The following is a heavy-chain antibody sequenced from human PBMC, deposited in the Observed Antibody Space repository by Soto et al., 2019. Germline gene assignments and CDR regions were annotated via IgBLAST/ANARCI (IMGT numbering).Heavy chain of an antibody. Sequence: PSETLSLTCTVSGASFTYGSLFWGWIRQSPGKGLEWIASTYIGGMTYYNPSLRSRVTISVDTSKSQFSLRLNSVTAADTAVYYCATXPETFSPAGYYVNWFDPWGPGTLVTVSS. D-gene: IGHD3-22*01. CDR3: ATXPETFSPAGYYVNWFDP. CDR2: TYIGGMT. V-gene: IGHV4-39*01. CDR1: GASFTYGSLF. J-gene: IGHJ5*02.